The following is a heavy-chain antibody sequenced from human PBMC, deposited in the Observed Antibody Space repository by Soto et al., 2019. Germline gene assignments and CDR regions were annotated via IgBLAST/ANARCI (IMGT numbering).Heavy chain of an antibody. V-gene: IGHV1-58*01. CDR2: IVVGSGNT. CDR3: AAEAPGVAASPRPLAP. Sequence: SVKVSCKASGCTFTSSAVQWVRQARGQRLEWIGWIVVGSGNTNYAQKFQERVTITRDMSTSTPYMELSSLRSEDTAVYYCAAEAPGVAASPRPLAPWGQGTLVTVSS. CDR1: GCTFTSSA. J-gene: IGHJ5*02. D-gene: IGHD1-26*01.